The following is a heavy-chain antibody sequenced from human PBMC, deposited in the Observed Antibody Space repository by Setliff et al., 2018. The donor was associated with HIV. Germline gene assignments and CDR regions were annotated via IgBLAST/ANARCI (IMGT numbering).Heavy chain of an antibody. V-gene: IGHV4-61*09. Sequence: PSETLSLTCTVSGGSITSGNYFWTWIRQPAGKGLEWIGHIYTDGSTNYNPSFRSRVTISVDSSKNQFSLKLSSVTAADTAVYYCARDARWLQFPYFDYWGQGTLVTAPQ. D-gene: IGHD5-12*01. CDR3: ARDARWLQFPYFDY. CDR2: IYTDGST. J-gene: IGHJ4*01. CDR1: GGSITSGNYF.